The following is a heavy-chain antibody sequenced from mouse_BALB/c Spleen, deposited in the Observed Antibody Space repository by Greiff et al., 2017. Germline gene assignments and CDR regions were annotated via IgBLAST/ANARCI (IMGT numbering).Heavy chain of an antibody. D-gene: IGHD1-1*01. V-gene: IGHV5-17*02. CDR2: ISSGSSTI. J-gene: IGHJ1*01. CDR1: GFTFSSFG. CDR3: AREAITTVVATDFDV. Sequence: EVQRVESGGGLVQPGGSRKLSCAASGFTFSSFGMHWVRQAPEKGLEWVAYISSGSSTIYYADTVKGRFTISRDNPKNTLFLQMTSLRSEDTAMYYCAREAITTVVATDFDVWGAGTTVTVSS.